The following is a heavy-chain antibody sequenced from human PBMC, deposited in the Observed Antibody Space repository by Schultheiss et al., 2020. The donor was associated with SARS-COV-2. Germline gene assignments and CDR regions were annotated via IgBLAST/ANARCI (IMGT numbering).Heavy chain of an antibody. D-gene: IGHD6-19*01. CDR2: ISSSGSTI. J-gene: IGHJ4*02. Sequence: GGSLRLSCAASGFTFSSYSMNWVRQAPGKGLEWVSYISSSGSTIYYADSVKGRFTISRDNAKNSLYLQMNSLRAEDTAVYYCARVQYSSGWYRLGFDYWGQGTLVTVSS. CDR3: ARVQYSSGWYRLGFDY. V-gene: IGHV3-48*04. CDR1: GFTFSSYS.